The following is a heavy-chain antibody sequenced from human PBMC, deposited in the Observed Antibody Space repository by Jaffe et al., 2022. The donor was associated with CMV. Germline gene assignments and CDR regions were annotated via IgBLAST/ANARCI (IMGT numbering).Heavy chain of an antibody. V-gene: IGHV4-34*01. CDR2: INHSGST. J-gene: IGHJ3*02. D-gene: IGHD6-6*01. CDR3: ASGGQLWAGKPVLDI. Sequence: QVQLQQWGAGLLKPSETLSLTCAVYGGSFSGYYWSWIRQPPGKGLEWIGEINHSGSTNYNPSLKSRVTISVDTSKNQFSLKLSSVTAADTAVYYCASGGQLWAGKPVLDIWGQGTMVTVSS. CDR1: GGSFSGYY.